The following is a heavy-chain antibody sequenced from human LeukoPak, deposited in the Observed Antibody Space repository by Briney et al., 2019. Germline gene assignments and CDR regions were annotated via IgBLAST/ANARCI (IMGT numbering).Heavy chain of an antibody. J-gene: IGHJ5*02. V-gene: IGHV3-9*01. CDR1: GFTFDDYA. D-gene: IGHD3-22*01. CDR2: ISWNSGSI. CDR3: AKALYISAYYYDSSGPFDP. Sequence: GGSLRLSCAASGFTFDDYAMHWVRQAPGKGLEWVSGISWNSGSIGYADSVKGRFTISRDNAKNSLYLQMNSLRAEDTALYYCAKALYISAYYYDSSGPFDPWGQGTLVTVSS.